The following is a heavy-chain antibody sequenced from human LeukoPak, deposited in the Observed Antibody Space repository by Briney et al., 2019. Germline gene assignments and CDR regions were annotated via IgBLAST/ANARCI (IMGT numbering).Heavy chain of an antibody. D-gene: IGHD6-19*01. CDR1: LFTFRSYD. J-gene: IGHJ4*02. V-gene: IGHV3-13*01. CDR3: VRGGIQVSGIDEIDY. Sequence: GGSLRLSCAASLFTFRSYDMHWVRQVTGKGLEWVSPVGISGDTYYAGSVKGRFTISRENTKNSLYLQMNSLTAGDTAVYYCVRGGIQVSGIDEIDYWGQGTLVTVSS. CDR2: VGISGDT.